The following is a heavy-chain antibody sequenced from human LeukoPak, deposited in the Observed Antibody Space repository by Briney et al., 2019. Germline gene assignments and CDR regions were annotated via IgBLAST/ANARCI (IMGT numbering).Heavy chain of an antibody. CDR2: ITTKANNYAT. CDR3: TTYISGHY. J-gene: IGHJ4*02. V-gene: IGHV3-73*01. D-gene: IGHD6-19*01. Sequence: GGSLRLSCAASGFTFSGSHIHWVRQASGKGLGWVGRITTKANNYATVSAASLRGRFTISRDDSRNTAYLQMNGLRAEDTALYYCTTYISGHYWGQGTLVTVSS. CDR1: GFTFSGSH.